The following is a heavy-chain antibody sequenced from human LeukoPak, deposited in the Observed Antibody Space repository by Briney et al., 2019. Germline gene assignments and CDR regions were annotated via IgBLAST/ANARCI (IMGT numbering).Heavy chain of an antibody. CDR1: GGSISSYY. D-gene: IGHD6-19*01. J-gene: IGHJ4*02. CDR3: ARRRWSSGWYYFDY. V-gene: IGHV4-59*01. Sequence: SETLSLTCTVSGGSISSYYWSWIRQPPGKGLEWIGYIYYSGSTNYNPSLKSRVTISVDTSKNQFSLKLSSVTAADTAVYYCARRRWSSGWYYFDYWGQGTLVTVSS. CDR2: IYYSGST.